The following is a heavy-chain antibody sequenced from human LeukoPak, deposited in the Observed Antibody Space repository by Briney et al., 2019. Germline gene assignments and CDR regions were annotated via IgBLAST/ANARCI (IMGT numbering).Heavy chain of an antibody. D-gene: IGHD1-26*01. CDR3: ARILGADEGADY. CDR2: IWYDGSNR. Sequence: PGRSLRLSCAASGFTFRGNGMHWVRQAPGKGLEWVAIIWYDGSNRYYADSVKGRFTISRDNSKNTLFLQMNSLRAEDTAVYYCARILGADEGADYWGQGTLVTVSS. CDR1: GFTFRGNG. V-gene: IGHV3-33*01. J-gene: IGHJ4*02.